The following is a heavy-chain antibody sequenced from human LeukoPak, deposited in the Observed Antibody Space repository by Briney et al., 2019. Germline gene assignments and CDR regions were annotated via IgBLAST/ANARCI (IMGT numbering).Heavy chain of an antibody. Sequence: ASVKVSCRASGYTFTGYYMHWVRQAPGQGLEWMGRINPNSGGTNYAQKFQGRVTMTRDTSISTAYMELSRLRSDDTAVYYCARSSIAARRFDPWGQGTLVTVSS. D-gene: IGHD6-6*01. J-gene: IGHJ5*02. CDR3: ARSSIAARRFDP. CDR2: INPNSGGT. CDR1: GYTFTGYY. V-gene: IGHV1-2*06.